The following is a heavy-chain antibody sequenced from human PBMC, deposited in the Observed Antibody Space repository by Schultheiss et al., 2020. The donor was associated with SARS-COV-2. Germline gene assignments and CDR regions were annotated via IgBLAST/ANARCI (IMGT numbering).Heavy chain of an antibody. V-gene: IGHV4-4*07. D-gene: IGHD4-17*01. J-gene: IGHJ4*02. CDR2: IYTSGST. CDR3: ARVSLYGDYDRLDY. Sequence: SETLSLTCTVSGGSISSYYWSWIRQPAGKGLEWIGRIYTSGSTNYNPSLKSRVTISVDKSKNQFSLKLSSVTAADTAVYYCARVSLYGDYDRLDYWGQGTLVTVSS. CDR1: GGSISSYY.